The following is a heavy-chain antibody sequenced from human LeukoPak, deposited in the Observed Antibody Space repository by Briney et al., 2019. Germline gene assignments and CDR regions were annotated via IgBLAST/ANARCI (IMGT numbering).Heavy chain of an antibody. CDR1: GFTFSSYW. D-gene: IGHD2-21*01. J-gene: IGHJ4*02. Sequence: GGSLRLSCAASGFTFSSYWMHWVRQAPGKGLVWVSRINSDGSSTSYADSVKGRFTISRDNSWNTLYLQMNSLRAGDTAVYYCARDRAKVIATLMEWGQGTLVTVSS. CDR3: ARDRAKVIATLME. V-gene: IGHV3-74*01. CDR2: INSDGSST.